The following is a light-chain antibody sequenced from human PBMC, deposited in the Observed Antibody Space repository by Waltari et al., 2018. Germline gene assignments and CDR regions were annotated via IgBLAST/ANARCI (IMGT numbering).Light chain of an antibody. CDR1: QSVGSN. CDR2: GAS. J-gene: IGKJ4*01. Sequence: VMTQSPASLSVSPGARATLSCRASQSVGSNLAWYQQQRGPAPRLLIYGASTRATGIPARFSGSGSGTEFTLTISSLQSEDFAVYFCQQYNKWPLTFGGGTKVEI. V-gene: IGKV3-15*01. CDR3: QQYNKWPLT.